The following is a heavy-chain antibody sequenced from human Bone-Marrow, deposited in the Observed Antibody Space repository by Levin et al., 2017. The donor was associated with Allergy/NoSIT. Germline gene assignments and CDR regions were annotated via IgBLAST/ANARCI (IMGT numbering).Heavy chain of an antibody. CDR2: IRSEAYGGTT. CDR3: TRDPSYAYCSINSCPGHFDY. D-gene: IGHD2-2*01. J-gene: IGHJ4*02. Sequence: GGSLRLSCSASGFTFGDYTMSWFRQAPGKGLEWVGFIRSEAYGGTTEYAASVKGRFTISRDDSKTTAYLQMNSLKSEDTAVYYCTRDPSYAYCSINSCPGHFDYWGQGTLVTVSS. CDR1: GFTFGDYT. V-gene: IGHV3-49*03.